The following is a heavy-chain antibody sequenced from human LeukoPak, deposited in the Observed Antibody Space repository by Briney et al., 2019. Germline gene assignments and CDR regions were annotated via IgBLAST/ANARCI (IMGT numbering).Heavy chain of an antibody. Sequence: PSQTLSLTCTVSGGSISSGGYYWSWIRQHPGKGLEWIGYIYYSGSTYYNPSLKSRVTISVDTSKNQVSLKLSSVTAADTAVYYCARDSGSYPYYFDYWGQGTLVTVSS. J-gene: IGHJ4*02. CDR2: IYYSGST. D-gene: IGHD1-26*01. CDR1: GGSISSGGYY. CDR3: ARDSGSYPYYFDY. V-gene: IGHV4-31*03.